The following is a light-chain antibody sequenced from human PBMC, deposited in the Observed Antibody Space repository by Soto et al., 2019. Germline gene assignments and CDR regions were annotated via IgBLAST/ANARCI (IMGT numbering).Light chain of an antibody. CDR3: CSYAGSDTPYV. V-gene: IGLV2-11*01. Sequence: SVLSQPRSVSGSPGQSVTISCTGTSNDVGGYNYVSWYQQHPGKAPKLIIFDVNQRPSGVPDRFSGSKSGNTASLTISGLQPEDEADYFCCSYAGSDTPYVFGIGTKVTVL. CDR1: SNDVGGYNY. J-gene: IGLJ1*01. CDR2: DVN.